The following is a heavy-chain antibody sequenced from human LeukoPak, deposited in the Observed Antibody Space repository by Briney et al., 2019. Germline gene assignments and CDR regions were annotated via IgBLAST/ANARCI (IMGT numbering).Heavy chain of an antibody. CDR2: ISGSGGST. V-gene: IGHV3-23*01. J-gene: IGHJ4*02. CDR1: GCTFSSYA. D-gene: IGHD1-1*01. CDR3: AKAVRVQLERPEYFDY. Sequence: GGSLRLSCAASGCTFSSYAMSWVRQAPGKGLEWVSAISGSGGSTYYADSVKGRFTISGDNSKNTLYLQMNSLRAEDTAVYYCAKAVRVQLERPEYFDYWGQGTLVTVSS.